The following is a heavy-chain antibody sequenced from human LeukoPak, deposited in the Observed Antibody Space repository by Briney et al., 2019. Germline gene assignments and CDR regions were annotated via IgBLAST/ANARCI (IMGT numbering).Heavy chain of an antibody. J-gene: IGHJ4*02. CDR3: ARADCSSTSCYGRLIDY. Sequence: SETLSLTCAVYGGSFSGYYWSWIRQPPGKGLEWIGEINHSGSTNYNPSLKSRVTISVDTSKNQFSLKLSSVTAADTAVYYCARADCSSTSCYGRLIDYWGQGTLVTVSS. D-gene: IGHD2-2*01. V-gene: IGHV4-34*01. CDR2: INHSGST. CDR1: GGSFSGYY.